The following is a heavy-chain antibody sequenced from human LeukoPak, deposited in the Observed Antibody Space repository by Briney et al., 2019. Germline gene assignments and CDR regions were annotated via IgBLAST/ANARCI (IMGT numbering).Heavy chain of an antibody. CDR3: ARDPRGS. Sequence: GGSLRLSCAASGFTFSRYWMSWVRQAPGKGLEWVANIKQDGSEKYYVDSVKGRFTISRDNAKNSLYLQMNSLRAEDTAVYYCARDPRGSWGQGTLVTVSS. CDR1: GFTFSRYW. J-gene: IGHJ4*02. V-gene: IGHV3-7*01. CDR2: IKQDGSEK. D-gene: IGHD1-26*01.